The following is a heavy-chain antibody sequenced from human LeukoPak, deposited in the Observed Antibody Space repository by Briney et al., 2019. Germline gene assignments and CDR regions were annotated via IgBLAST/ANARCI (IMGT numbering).Heavy chain of an antibody. J-gene: IGHJ6*02. Sequence: PSETLSLTCAVYGGSFSGYYWSWLRQPPGKGLEWIGEINHSGSTNYNPSLKSRVTISVDTSKNQFSLKLSSVTAADTAVYYCARVRLIREPRSYYYYGMDVWGQGTTVTVSS. CDR2: INHSGST. CDR3: ARVRLIREPRSYYYYGMDV. CDR1: GGSFSGYY. D-gene: IGHD1-14*01. V-gene: IGHV4-34*01.